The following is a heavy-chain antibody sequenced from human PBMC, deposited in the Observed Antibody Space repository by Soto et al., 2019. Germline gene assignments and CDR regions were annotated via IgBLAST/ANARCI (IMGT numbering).Heavy chain of an antibody. CDR2: IYPGDSDT. CDR3: ARHGECTDGVCDYYYYYGMDV. CDR1: GYRFTNYW. Sequence: PVESLKISCKASGYRFTNYWIGWVRQMPGEGLEWMGIIYPGDSDTSYSPSFQGQVTISADKSISTVYLQWSSLRASDTAMYYCARHGECTDGVCDYYYYYGMDVWGQGTTVTVSS. D-gene: IGHD2-8*01. J-gene: IGHJ6*02. V-gene: IGHV5-51*01.